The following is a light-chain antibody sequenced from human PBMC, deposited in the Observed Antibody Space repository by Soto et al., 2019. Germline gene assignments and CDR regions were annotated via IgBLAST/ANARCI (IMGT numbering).Light chain of an antibody. CDR2: GAF. CDR3: QQYKNWPPLT. Sequence: EIVMTQSTATLSLSPGETATLSCRASQSVSYKLAWYQQKPGQGPRLLIYGAFSRATGIQARFSGSGSGTEITHTISSQQSEDFAVYYCQQYKNWPPLTFGGGTKVEIK. J-gene: IGKJ4*01. V-gene: IGKV3-15*01. CDR1: QSVSYK.